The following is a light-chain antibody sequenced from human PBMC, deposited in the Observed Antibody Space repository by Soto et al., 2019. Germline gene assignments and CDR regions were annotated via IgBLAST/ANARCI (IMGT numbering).Light chain of an antibody. V-gene: IGKV3-15*01. J-gene: IGKJ1*01. Sequence: EIVMTQSPATLSVSPGERATLSCRASQSVSSNLAWYQQKPGQAPRLLIYGASTRATGIPARFSGSGSGTEFTLTISSLQSEDVAVYYCQQYNNWPPTLGQGTKVEIK. CDR2: GAS. CDR1: QSVSSN. CDR3: QQYNNWPPT.